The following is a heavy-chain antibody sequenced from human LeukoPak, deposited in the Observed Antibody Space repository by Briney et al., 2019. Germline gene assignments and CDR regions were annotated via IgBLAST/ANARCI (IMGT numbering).Heavy chain of an antibody. D-gene: IGHD6-6*01. CDR2: ISSSNSYI. Sequence: PGGSLRLSCAASGFTFSSYSMNWVRQAPGKGLEWVSSISSSNSYIYYAGSVKGRFTISRDNAKNSLNLQMNSLRAEDTAVYYCAGSVEYSSSAAGDYWGQGTLVTVSS. J-gene: IGHJ4*02. CDR1: GFTFSSYS. V-gene: IGHV3-21*01. CDR3: AGSVEYSSSAAGDY.